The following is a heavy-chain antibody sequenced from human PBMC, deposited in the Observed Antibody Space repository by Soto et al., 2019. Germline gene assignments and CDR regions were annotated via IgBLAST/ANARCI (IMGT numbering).Heavy chain of an antibody. J-gene: IGHJ4*02. CDR1: GGSISSSSYY. CDR3: ARLHLYYFDY. Sequence: WETPLTCTVSGGSISSSSYYWGWIRQPPGKGLEWIGSIYYSGSTYYNPSLKSRVTISVDTSKNQFSLKLSSVTAADTAVYYCARLHLYYFDYWGQGTLVTVSS. V-gene: IGHV4-39*01. CDR2: IYYSGST.